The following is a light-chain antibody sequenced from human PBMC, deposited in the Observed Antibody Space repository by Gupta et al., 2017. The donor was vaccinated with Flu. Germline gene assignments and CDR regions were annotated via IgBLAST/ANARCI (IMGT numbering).Light chain of an antibody. CDR3: QVWDSSSNHYV. CDR1: NIGSKR. V-gene: IGLV3-21*02. CDR2: DDS. J-gene: IGLJ1*01. Sequence: SYVLTQPPSVSVAPGQTARITCGGNNIGSKRLDCYQQKPGQAPVLVVYDDSDRPSGIPERFSGSNSGNTATLTISRVEVEDEADYYCQVWDSSSNHYVFGTGTKVTVL.